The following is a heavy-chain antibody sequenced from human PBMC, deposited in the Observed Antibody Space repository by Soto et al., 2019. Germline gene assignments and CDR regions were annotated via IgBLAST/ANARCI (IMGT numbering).Heavy chain of an antibody. J-gene: IGHJ4*02. D-gene: IGHD3-9*01. Sequence: PSETLSLTCTVSGDSLCSGGHYWSWIRQNPGKGLVRIGHISDSVNTYYSPSLRSRVTISADMSKTRFSLILRSVTAADTAVYYCARVGRRGYCAILTDYWGQGTLVIVSS. CDR1: GDSLCSGGHY. CDR3: ARVGRRGYCAILTDY. V-gene: IGHV4-31*03. CDR2: ISDSVNT.